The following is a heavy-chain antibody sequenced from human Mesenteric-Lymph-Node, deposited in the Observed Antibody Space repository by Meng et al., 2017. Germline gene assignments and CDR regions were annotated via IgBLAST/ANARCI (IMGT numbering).Heavy chain of an antibody. J-gene: IGHJ4*02. Sequence: QVRLQVSGPGLVKPSQTLSLTCTVSGGSINSGDYFRSWTRQPPGKGLEWIGYIYYTGSTYYNPSLKSRVTISMDTSKNQFSLRLSSVTAADTAVYYCARNYYFDYWGQGTLVTVSS. CDR1: GGSINSGDYF. V-gene: IGHV4-30-4*01. CDR3: ARNYYFDY. CDR2: IYYTGST.